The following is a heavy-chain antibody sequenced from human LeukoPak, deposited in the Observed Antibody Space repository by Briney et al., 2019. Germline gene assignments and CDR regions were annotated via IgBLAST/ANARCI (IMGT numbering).Heavy chain of an antibody. Sequence: PSETLSLTCAVYGGSFSGYYWSWIRQPPGKGLEWIGEINHSGSTNYNPSLKSRVTISVDTSKNQFSLKLSSVTAADTAVYYCARSASYNRNDSHWFDPWGQGTLVTVSS. CDR2: INHSGST. V-gene: IGHV4-34*01. CDR1: GGSFSGYY. D-gene: IGHD1-20*01. CDR3: ARSASYNRNDSHWFDP. J-gene: IGHJ5*02.